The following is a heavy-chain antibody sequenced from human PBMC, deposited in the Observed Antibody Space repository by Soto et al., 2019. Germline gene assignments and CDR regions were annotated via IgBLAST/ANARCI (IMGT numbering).Heavy chain of an antibody. Sequence: QVQLQESGPGLVKPSETLSLTCTVSGGFVSSASYFWSWIRQPPGKEMEFIAYVYYTGTTKYSPSLTRRASISLDTYKNQFSLNLSSVTTAHTAIYYCARMRFAEVPYWFDTWGQGILVTVS. J-gene: IGHJ5*02. D-gene: IGHD3-16*01. CDR3: ARMRFAEVPYWFDT. CDR1: GGFVSSASYF. CDR2: VYYTGTT. V-gene: IGHV4-61*01.